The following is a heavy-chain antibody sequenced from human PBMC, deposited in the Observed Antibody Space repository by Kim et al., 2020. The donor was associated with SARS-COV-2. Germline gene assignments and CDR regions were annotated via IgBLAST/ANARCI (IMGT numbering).Heavy chain of an antibody. J-gene: IGHJ4*02. D-gene: IGHD6-13*01. CDR3: AKEFVAAAFDY. CDR2: ISWNSGSI. Sequence: GGSLRLSCAASGFTFDDYAMHWVRQAPGKGLEWVSGISWNSGSIGYADSVKGRFTISRDNAKNSLYLQMNSLRAEDTALYYCAKEFVAAAFDYWGQGTLVTVSS. CDR1: GFTFDDYA. V-gene: IGHV3-9*01.